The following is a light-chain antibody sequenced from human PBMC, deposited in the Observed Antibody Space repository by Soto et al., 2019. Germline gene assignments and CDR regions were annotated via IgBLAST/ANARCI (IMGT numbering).Light chain of an antibody. CDR1: QSISDT. J-gene: IGKJ1*01. Sequence: EIVMTQSPATLSVSPGGRATLSCRASQSISDTLAWYQQKPGQAPRLLIHGASTRAPGFPARFSGSGSGTEFTLTISSLQSEDFAVYYCQQYGSSGTFGQGTKVEIK. V-gene: IGKV3-15*01. CDR3: QQYGSSGT. CDR2: GAS.